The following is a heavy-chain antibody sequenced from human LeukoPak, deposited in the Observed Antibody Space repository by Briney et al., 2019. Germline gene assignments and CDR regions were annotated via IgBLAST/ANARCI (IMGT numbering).Heavy chain of an antibody. V-gene: IGHV4-61*01. Sequence: TTSETLSLTCSVSGYSISSGYHWGWIRQPPGKGLEWIGYIYYSGSTNYNPSLKSRVTISVDTSKNQFSLKLSSVTAADTAVYYCARASIAAAGPFDYWGQGTLVTVSS. CDR2: IYYSGST. CDR1: GYSISSGYH. CDR3: ARASIAAAGPFDY. D-gene: IGHD6-13*01. J-gene: IGHJ4*02.